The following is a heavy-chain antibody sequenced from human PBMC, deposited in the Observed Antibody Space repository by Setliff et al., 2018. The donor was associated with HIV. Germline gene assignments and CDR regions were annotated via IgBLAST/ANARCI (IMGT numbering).Heavy chain of an antibody. J-gene: IGHJ4*02. D-gene: IGHD2-2*01. Sequence: PSETLSLTCTVSGDSISSGSNYWSWIRQAAGKGLEWIGRIYTSGPRYNPSLENRVTISVDTSKSQFFLMLSSVTAADTAVYYCARASSDIPGVDSNYFDDWGQGTLVTVSS. CDR1: GDSISSGSNY. CDR2: IYTSGP. CDR3: ARASSDIPGVDSNYFDD. V-gene: IGHV4-61*02.